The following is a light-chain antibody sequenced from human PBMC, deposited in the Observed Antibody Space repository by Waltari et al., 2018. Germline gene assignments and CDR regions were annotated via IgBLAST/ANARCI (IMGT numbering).Light chain of an antibody. Sequence: QSALTQPRSVSGSPGQSVPIPCTGTSSDVGGYNNVSWYQHHPGKAPKLMIYDVSKRPSGVPDRFSGSKSGNTASLTISGLQAEDEADYYCCSYAGSYVFGTGTKVTVL. V-gene: IGLV2-11*01. CDR1: SSDVGGYNN. CDR3: CSYAGSYV. CDR2: DVS. J-gene: IGLJ1*01.